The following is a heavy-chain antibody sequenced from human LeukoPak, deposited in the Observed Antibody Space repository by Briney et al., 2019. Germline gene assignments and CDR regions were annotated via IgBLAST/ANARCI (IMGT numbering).Heavy chain of an antibody. D-gene: IGHD4-17*01. Sequence: PSETLSLTCTVSGGSISSYYWSWIRQPPGKGLEWIGYIYYSGSTNYNPSLKSRVTISVDTSKNQFSLKLSSVTAADTAVYYCARTDYGDYYYYYYMDVWGKGTTVTVSS. V-gene: IGHV4-59*08. CDR1: GGSISSYY. CDR2: IYYSGST. J-gene: IGHJ6*03. CDR3: ARTDYGDYYYYYYMDV.